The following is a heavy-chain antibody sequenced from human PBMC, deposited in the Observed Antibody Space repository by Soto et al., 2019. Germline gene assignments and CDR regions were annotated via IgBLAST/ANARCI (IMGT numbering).Heavy chain of an antibody. Sequence: QVQLVQSGAEVKKPGSSVKVSCKASGGTFSSYAISWVRQAPGQVLEWMGGIIPIFGTANYAQKFQGRVTITADESTSTAYMELSSLRSEDTAVYYCARDPVFYGAAEHFDYWGQGTLVTVSS. CDR2: IIPIFGTA. D-gene: IGHD4-17*01. V-gene: IGHV1-69*01. J-gene: IGHJ4*02. CDR1: GGTFSSYA. CDR3: ARDPVFYGAAEHFDY.